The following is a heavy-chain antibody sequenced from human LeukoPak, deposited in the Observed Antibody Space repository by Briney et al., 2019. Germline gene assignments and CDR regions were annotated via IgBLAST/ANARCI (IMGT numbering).Heavy chain of an antibody. Sequence: SETLSLTCNVSGGSITNYYWAWIRQSPGKELEWIVYFYYSGSTNYNPPLKRRATISMDTSKNPFSLKLRSVTAAATAVFFCATGSSYPPGELDYWGQGSLVTVSS. CDR1: GGSITNYY. CDR2: FYYSGST. J-gene: IGHJ4*02. V-gene: IGHV4-59*01. CDR3: ATGSSYPPGELDY. D-gene: IGHD3-22*01.